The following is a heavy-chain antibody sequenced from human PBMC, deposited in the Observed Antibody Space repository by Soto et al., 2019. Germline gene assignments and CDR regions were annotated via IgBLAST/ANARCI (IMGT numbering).Heavy chain of an antibody. Sequence: GASVKVSCKASGGTFSSYAISWVRQAPGQGLEWMGGIIPIFGTANYAQKFQGRVTITADKSTSTAYMELSSLRSEDTAVYYCATLTVAGINFDYWGQGTLVTVSS. CDR3: ATLTVAGINFDY. D-gene: IGHD6-19*01. CDR1: GGTFSSYA. V-gene: IGHV1-69*06. CDR2: IIPIFGTA. J-gene: IGHJ4*02.